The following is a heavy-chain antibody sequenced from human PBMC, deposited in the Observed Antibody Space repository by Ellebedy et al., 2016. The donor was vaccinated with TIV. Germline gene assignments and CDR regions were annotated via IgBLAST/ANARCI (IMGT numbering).Heavy chain of an antibody. J-gene: IGHJ4*02. CDR1: GYTFTSYA. CDR3: VRDRRGAGPSQFGVDF. Sequence: AASVKVSCKASGYTFTSYALNWVRQAPGQGREWMGWINTDTGNPTYAQDFTGRFVFSLDTPVSTAYLEISSLKAEDTAMYFCVRDRRGAGPSQFGVDFWGQGTLVTVSS. CDR2: INTDTGNP. V-gene: IGHV7-4-1*02. D-gene: IGHD3-10*01.